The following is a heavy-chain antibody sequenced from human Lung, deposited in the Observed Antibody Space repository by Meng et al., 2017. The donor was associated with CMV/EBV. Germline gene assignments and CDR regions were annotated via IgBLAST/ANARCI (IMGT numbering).Heavy chain of an antibody. CDR2: VVPLFGTA. CDR1: RTVA. J-gene: IGHJ4*02. CDR3: ARDVPRAGGAGSQFDF. V-gene: IGHV1-69*01. D-gene: IGHD6-13*01. Sequence: RTVASSWLRQAPGQGLEWMGGVVPLFGTANYAQKYQGRITIAADASKTTAYMELRSLKSEDTAIYFCARDVPRAGGAGSQFDFWGQGTLVTVSS.